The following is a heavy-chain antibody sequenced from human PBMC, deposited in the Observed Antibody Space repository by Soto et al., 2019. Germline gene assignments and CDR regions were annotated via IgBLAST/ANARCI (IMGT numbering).Heavy chain of an antibody. CDR1: GFTFDDYA. V-gene: IGHV3-9*01. D-gene: IGHD6-6*01. Sequence: EVQLVESGGGLVQPGRSLRLSCAASGFTFDDYAMHWVRQAPGKGLEWVSGISWNSGSIGYADSVKGRFTISRDNAKNSLYLQMNSLRAEDTALYYCAKDPEYSSSYYFDYWGQGTLVTVSS. CDR2: ISWNSGSI. J-gene: IGHJ4*02. CDR3: AKDPEYSSSYYFDY.